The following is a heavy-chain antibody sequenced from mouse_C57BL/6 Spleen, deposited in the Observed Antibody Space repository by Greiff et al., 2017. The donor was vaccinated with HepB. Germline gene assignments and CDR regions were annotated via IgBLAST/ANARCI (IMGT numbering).Heavy chain of an antibody. V-gene: IGHV8-8*01. Sequence: QVTLKESGPGILQPSQTLSLTCSFSGFSLSTFGMGVGWIRQPSGKGLEWLAHIWWDDDKYYNPALKSRLTISKDTSKNQVFLKIANVDTADTATYYCARRDYGSSFYYAMDYWGQGTSVTVSS. CDR1: GFSLSTFGMG. J-gene: IGHJ4*01. CDR2: IWWDDDK. D-gene: IGHD1-1*01. CDR3: ARRDYGSSFYYAMDY.